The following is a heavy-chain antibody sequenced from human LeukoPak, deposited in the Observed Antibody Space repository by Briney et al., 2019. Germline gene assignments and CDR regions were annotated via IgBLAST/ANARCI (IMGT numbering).Heavy chain of an antibody. Sequence: PGGSLRLSCAASGFTFSSYGMHWVRQAPGKGLEWVAVISYDGSNKYYADSVKGRFTISRDNSKNTLYLQMNSLRAEDTAVYYCAKDQDYCSGGSCYSLSTSGQGTLVTVSS. D-gene: IGHD2-15*01. V-gene: IGHV3-30*18. J-gene: IGHJ5*02. CDR2: ISYDGSNK. CDR3: AKDQDYCSGGSCYSLST. CDR1: GFTFSSYG.